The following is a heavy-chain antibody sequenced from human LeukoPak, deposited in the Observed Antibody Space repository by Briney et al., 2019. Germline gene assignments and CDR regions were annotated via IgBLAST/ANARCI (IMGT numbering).Heavy chain of an antibody. D-gene: IGHD2-21*01. CDR1: GGSISSGSYY. CDR2: IYTSGST. V-gene: IGHV4-61*02. CDR3: AREVGRGDGGY. J-gene: IGHJ4*02. Sequence: SETLSLTCTVSGGSISSGSYYWSWIRQPAGKGLEWIGRIYTSGSTNYNPSLKSRVTISVDTSKNQFSLKLSSVTAADTAVYYCAREVGRGDGGYWGQGTLVPVSS.